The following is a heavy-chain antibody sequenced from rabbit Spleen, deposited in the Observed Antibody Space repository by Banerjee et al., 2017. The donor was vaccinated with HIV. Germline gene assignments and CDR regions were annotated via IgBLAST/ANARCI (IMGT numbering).Heavy chain of an antibody. CDR2: IELGSGAFT. D-gene: IGHD4-1*01. J-gene: IGHJ4*01. CDR3: ARDLAGVIGWNFNL. Sequence: QSLEESGGGLVKPGASLTLTCIASGVSFSGSSYMCWDRQAPGKGLEWIACIELGSGAFTYFASWAKGRFTISKTSSTTVTLHMTSLTAADTATYFCARDLAGVIGWNFNLWGPGTLVTVS. V-gene: IGHV1S40*01. CDR1: GVSFSGSSY.